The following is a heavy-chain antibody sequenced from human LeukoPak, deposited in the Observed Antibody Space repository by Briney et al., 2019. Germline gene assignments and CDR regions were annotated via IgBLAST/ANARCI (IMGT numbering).Heavy chain of an antibody. J-gene: IGHJ6*03. CDR2: TNTNTGNP. V-gene: IGHV7-4-1*02. Sequence: ASVKVSCKASGYTFTSYAMNWVRQAPGQGLEWMGWTNTNTGNPTYAQGFTGRFVFSLDTSVSTAYLQISSLKAEDTAVYYCARGVGIGPRYYYYYYMDVWGKGTTVTVSS. D-gene: IGHD2-15*01. CDR1: GYTFTSYA. CDR3: ARGVGIGPRYYYYYYMDV.